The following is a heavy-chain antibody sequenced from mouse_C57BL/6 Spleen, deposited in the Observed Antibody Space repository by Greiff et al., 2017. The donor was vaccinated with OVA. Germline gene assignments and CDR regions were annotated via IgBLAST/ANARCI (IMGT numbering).Heavy chain of an antibody. CDR2: INPGSGGT. Sequence: QVQLKESGAELVRPGTSVKVSCKASGYAFTNYLIEWVKQRPGQGLEWIGVINPGSGGTNYNEKFKGKATLTADKSSSTAYMQLSSLTSEDSAVYFCARSELGRDYWGQGTTLTVSS. D-gene: IGHD4-1*01. CDR1: GYAFTNYL. V-gene: IGHV1-54*01. J-gene: IGHJ2*01. CDR3: ARSELGRDY.